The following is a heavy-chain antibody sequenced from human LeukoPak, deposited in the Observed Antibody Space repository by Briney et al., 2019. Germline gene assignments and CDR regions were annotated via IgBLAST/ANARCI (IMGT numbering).Heavy chain of an antibody. V-gene: IGHV3-20*04. CDR3: ARVTYYDGSPYYLDV. J-gene: IGHJ6*03. CDR1: GFTFDDYG. CDR2: INWNGGST. Sequence: GGSLRLSCAASGFTFDDYGMSWVRQAPGKGLEWVSGINWNGGSTGYADSVKGRFSISRDNAKHSLYLQMNSLRAEDTALYYCARVTYYDGSPYYLDVWGKGTTVTVSS. D-gene: IGHD3-10*01.